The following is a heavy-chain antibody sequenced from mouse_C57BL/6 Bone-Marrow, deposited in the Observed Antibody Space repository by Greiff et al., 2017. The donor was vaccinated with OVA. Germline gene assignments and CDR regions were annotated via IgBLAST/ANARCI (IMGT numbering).Heavy chain of an antibody. CDR1: GYSITSGYY. J-gene: IGHJ1*03. CDR3: ARDDYSWYFDV. D-gene: IGHD2-4*01. CDR2: ISYDGSN. V-gene: IGHV3-6*01. Sequence: EVQLQESGPGLVKPSQSLSLTCSVTGYSITSGYYWNWIRQFPGNKLEWMGYISYDGSNNYNPSLKNRISITRDTSKNQFFLKLNSVTTEDTATYYCARDDYSWYFDVWGTGTTVTVSS.